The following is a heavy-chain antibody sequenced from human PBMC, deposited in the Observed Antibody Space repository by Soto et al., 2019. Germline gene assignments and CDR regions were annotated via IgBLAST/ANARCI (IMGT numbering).Heavy chain of an antibody. J-gene: IGHJ4*02. Sequence: QVQLVQSGAEVKKPGASVKVSCKASGYTLTSHGISWVRQAPGQGLEWMGWISTYNGNTKYAQKFQERVTMTADTSTNTAHMELSSLISDDTAMYYCARGYYDSSGPFDYWGQGTLVTVSS. CDR2: ISTYNGNT. CDR1: GYTLTSHG. CDR3: ARGYYDSSGPFDY. V-gene: IGHV1-18*01. D-gene: IGHD3-22*01.